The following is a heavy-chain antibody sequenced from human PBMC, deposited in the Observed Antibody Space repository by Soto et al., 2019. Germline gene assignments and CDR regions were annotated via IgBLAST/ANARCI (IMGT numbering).Heavy chain of an antibody. CDR2: IYHIGNT. CDR1: GDSISSDGSY. CDR3: AREAAVAGMDV. D-gene: IGHD2-15*01. J-gene: IGHJ6*02. Sequence: QVQLQESGPGLVKPSQTLSLTCTVSGDSISSDGSYWSWIRQHPGKGLEWIGYIYHIGNTYYNTSLKCRVTVAADTSTHPVSLKVSSVTAADTAVYYCAREAAVAGMDVWGQGTEVTVS. V-gene: IGHV4-31*03.